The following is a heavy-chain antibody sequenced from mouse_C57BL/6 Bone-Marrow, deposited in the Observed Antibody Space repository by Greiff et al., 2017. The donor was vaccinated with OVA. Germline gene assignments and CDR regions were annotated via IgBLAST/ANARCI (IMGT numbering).Heavy chain of an antibody. V-gene: IGHV1-9*01. J-gene: IGHJ1*03. D-gene: IGHD1-1*01. CDR2: ILPGSGST. Sequence: QVQLQQSGAELMKPGASVKLSCKATGYTFTGYWIEWVKQRPGHGLEWIGEILPGSGSTNYNEKFKGKATFTADTSSNTAYMQLSSLTTEDSAIDYCARSATVGARNWYFDVWGTGTTVTVSS. CDR3: ARSATVGARNWYFDV. CDR1: GYTFTGYW.